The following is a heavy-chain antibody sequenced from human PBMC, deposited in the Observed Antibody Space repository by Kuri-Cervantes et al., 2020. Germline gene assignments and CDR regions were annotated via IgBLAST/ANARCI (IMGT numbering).Heavy chain of an antibody. CDR1: GYTFTYRC. J-gene: IGHJ4*02. Sequence: SVKVSCKASGYTFTYRCLHWVRQAPGQALEWMGWITPFNGNTNYAQKFQDRVTITRDRSMSTAYMEMSRLTSDDTAMYYCVRAPALKIDFDYWGQGTLVTVSS. D-gene: IGHD3-3*02. CDR2: ITPFNGNT. CDR3: VRAPALKIDFDY. V-gene: IGHV1-45*02.